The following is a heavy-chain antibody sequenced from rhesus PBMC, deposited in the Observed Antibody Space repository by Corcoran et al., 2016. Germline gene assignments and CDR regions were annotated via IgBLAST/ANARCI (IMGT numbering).Heavy chain of an antibody. CDR2: ISDTGGST. CDR1: GFSFRDYY. Sequence: EVQLVESGGGLAKPEGSLRLSCEASGFSFRDYYPYWVRQAPGKGLELVSGISDTGGSTYYADSVKGRFTSSRENAKNTLDLSMDSLRAEDTAVYYCARALWGYWGQGVLVTVSS. D-gene: IGHD7-45*01. J-gene: IGHJ4*01. CDR3: ARALWGY. V-gene: IGHV3S18*01.